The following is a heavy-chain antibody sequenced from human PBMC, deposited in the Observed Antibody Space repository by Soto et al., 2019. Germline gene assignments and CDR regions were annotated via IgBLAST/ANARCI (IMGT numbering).Heavy chain of an antibody. V-gene: IGHV1-46*04. Sequence: QVQLVQSGTEVRKPGASVKVSCKASGYTFTSYNMHWVRQAPGQGLEWMGVINPSVGSTSYAQKLGGRVTMTRDTSTSTVYMELSRLRSEDTAVYYCARAGAGYFDYWGQGTLVTVSS. D-gene: IGHD3-10*01. CDR3: ARAGAGYFDY. J-gene: IGHJ4*02. CDR2: INPSVGST. CDR1: GYTFTSYN.